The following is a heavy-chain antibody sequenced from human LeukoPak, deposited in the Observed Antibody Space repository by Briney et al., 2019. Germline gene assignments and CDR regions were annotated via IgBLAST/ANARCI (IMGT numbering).Heavy chain of an antibody. D-gene: IGHD5-18*01. CDR2: IHYSETT. CDR3: ARVRLPPYYYYYYYMHV. CDR1: GGSISSYY. J-gene: IGHJ6*03. V-gene: IGHV4-39*02. Sequence: SETLSLTCTVSGGSISSYYWGWIRQPPGKGLEWIASIHYSETTYYNPSLKSRVTISVDTSKNHFSLKLSSVTAADTAVYYCARVRLPPYYYYYYYMHVWGKGTTVTVSS.